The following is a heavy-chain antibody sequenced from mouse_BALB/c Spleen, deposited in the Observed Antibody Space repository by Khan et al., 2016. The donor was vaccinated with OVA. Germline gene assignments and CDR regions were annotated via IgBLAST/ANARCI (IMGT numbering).Heavy chain of an antibody. D-gene: IGHD6-2*01. V-gene: IGHV2-9*02. J-gene: IGHJ2*01. CDR2: IWAGGST. Sequence: QVQLKQSGPGLVAPSQSLSITCTVYGYSLTRYGVHWVRQPPGKGLEWLGLIWAGGSTNYNWALMYRLSISIDNSKSLVFLIMNSLQTDDTALYYCSCSKYLASYWGQGTTLTVSS. CDR3: SCSKYLASY. CDR1: GYSLTRYG.